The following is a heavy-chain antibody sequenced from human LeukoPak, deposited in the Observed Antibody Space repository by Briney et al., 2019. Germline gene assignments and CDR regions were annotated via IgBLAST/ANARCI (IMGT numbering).Heavy chain of an antibody. Sequence: ASVKVSCKAYGYTLSNYYMHWVRQAPGQGLEWMGWINPNRPATNYAVKFNDRVIMTSDTSTNTAYMELNRLTSDDTAVYYCARWRYTNYFFDYWGQGALVTVSS. CDR2: INPNRPAT. D-gene: IGHD4-11*01. CDR1: GYTLSNYY. V-gene: IGHV1-2*02. CDR3: ARWRYTNYFFDY. J-gene: IGHJ4*02.